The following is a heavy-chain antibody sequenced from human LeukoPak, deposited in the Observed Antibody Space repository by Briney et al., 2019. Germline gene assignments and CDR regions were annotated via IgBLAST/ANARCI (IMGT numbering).Heavy chain of an antibody. V-gene: IGHV3-11*01. CDR1: GFTFTDTY. Sequence: GGSLRLSCAVSGFTFTDTYMTGIRQAAGKGLESLSYISPSGTDISYAHSVKGRFTISRDNAKNSLYLQMNSLRAEDTAVYYCTRDPRRLDYWGQGTLVTVSS. CDR3: TRDPRRLDY. J-gene: IGHJ4*02. CDR2: ISPSGTDI.